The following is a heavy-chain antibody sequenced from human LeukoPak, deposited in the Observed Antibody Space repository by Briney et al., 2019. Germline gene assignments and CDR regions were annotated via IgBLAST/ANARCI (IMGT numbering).Heavy chain of an antibody. Sequence: SVKVSCKASGGTFSSYAISWVRQAPGQGLEWMRGIIPIFGTANYAQKFQGRVTITTDESTSTAYMELSSLRSEDTAVYYCARDFNCGGDCYYFDYWGQGTLVTVSS. V-gene: IGHV1-69*05. D-gene: IGHD2-21*02. CDR2: IIPIFGTA. CDR3: ARDFNCGGDCYYFDY. J-gene: IGHJ4*02. CDR1: GGTFSSYA.